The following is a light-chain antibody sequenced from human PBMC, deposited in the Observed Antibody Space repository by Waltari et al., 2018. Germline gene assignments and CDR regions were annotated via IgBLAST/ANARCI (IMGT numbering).Light chain of an antibody. Sequence: QSVLTQPRSVSGSPGQSVTISCTGTNRDVGSDDSVSWYQQNAGKAPKLVIYDAVRQPSGVPYRFSGSKYGATASLTISGLQAEDEADYYCCSYAGNYKFVFGGGTKVTVL. V-gene: IGLV2-11*01. CDR2: DAV. CDR3: CSYAGNYKFV. CDR1: NRDVGSDDS. J-gene: IGLJ2*01.